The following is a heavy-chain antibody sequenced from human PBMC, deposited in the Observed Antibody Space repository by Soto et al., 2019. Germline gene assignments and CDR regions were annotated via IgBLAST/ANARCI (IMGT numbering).Heavy chain of an antibody. V-gene: IGHV1-3*01. CDR3: ARVRGPRTYYFDY. Sequence: ASVKVSCKASGYTLTSYARHWVRQEPGQRLEWMGWINAGNGNTKYSQKFQGRVTITRDTSASTAYMELSSLRSEDTAVYYCARVRGPRTYYFDYWGQGTLVTVSS. D-gene: IGHD7-27*01. CDR1: GYTLTSYA. J-gene: IGHJ4*02. CDR2: INAGNGNT.